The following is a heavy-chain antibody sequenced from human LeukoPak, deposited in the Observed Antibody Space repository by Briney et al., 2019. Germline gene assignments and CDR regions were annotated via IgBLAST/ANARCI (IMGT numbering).Heavy chain of an antibody. V-gene: IGHV1-46*01. CDR1: GYTFTSYY. CDR3: ASTGEKDYYFDY. J-gene: IGHJ4*02. CDR2: INPSGGST. Sequence: ASVKASCKASGYTFTSYYMHWVRHPPGQGLGWMGIINPSGGSTSYAQKFQGRVTMTRDTSTSTVYMELSSLRSEDTAVYYCASTGEKDYYFDYWGQGTLVTVSS. D-gene: IGHD3-16*01.